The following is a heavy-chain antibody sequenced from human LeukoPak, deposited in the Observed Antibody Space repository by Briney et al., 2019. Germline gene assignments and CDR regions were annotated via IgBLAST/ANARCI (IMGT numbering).Heavy chain of an antibody. CDR2: IIPILGIA. D-gene: IGHD3-22*01. CDR3: AREREVVVSSFDY. V-gene: IGHV1-69*04. CDR1: GGTFSSYA. Sequence: GASVKVSCKASGGTFSSYAISWVRQAPGQGLEWMGRIIPILGIANYAQKFQGRVTITADKSTSTAYMELSSLRSEDTAVYYCAREREVVVSSFDYWGQGTLVTVSS. J-gene: IGHJ4*02.